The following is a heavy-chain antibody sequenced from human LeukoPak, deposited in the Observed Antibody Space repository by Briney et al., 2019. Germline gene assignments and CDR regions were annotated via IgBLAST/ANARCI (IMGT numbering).Heavy chain of an antibody. Sequence: GGSLRLSCAASGFTFSSYGMHWVRQAPGKGLEWVAVISYDGRNKYYADSVKGRFTISRDNSKNTLYLQMNSLRAEDTAVYYCAKDPYSSSSALIDYWGQGTLVTVSS. CDR3: AKDPYSSSSALIDY. CDR2: ISYDGRNK. CDR1: GFTFSSYG. D-gene: IGHD6-6*01. J-gene: IGHJ4*02. V-gene: IGHV3-30*18.